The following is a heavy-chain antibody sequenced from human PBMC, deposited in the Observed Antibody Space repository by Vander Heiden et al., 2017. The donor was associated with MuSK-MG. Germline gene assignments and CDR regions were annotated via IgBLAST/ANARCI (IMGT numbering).Heavy chain of an antibody. D-gene: IGHD2-2*01. Sequence: QVQLVQSGAEVKKPGSSVTVSCKASGGTFSRYGFSWVRQAPGQGLEWLGEIIPILGVANYAQTFQGRVTITADESTSTAYMELSSLRSEDTAVYVCASQLGYCSGTSCYGFYYFDYWGQGTRVTVSS. J-gene: IGHJ4*02. CDR1: GGTFSRYG. V-gene: IGHV1-69*04. CDR2: IIPILGVA. CDR3: ASQLGYCSGTSCYGFYYFDY.